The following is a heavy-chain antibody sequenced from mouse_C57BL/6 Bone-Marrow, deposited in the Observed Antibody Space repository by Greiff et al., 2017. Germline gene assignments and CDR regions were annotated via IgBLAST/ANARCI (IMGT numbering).Heavy chain of an antibody. V-gene: IGHV5-6*01. CDR2: ISSGGSYT. D-gene: IGHD1-1*01. J-gene: IGHJ3*01. CDR3: ARSYYYGSWFAY. CDR1: GFTFSSYG. Sequence: EVQLVESGGDLVKPGGSLKLSCAASGFTFSSYGMSWVCQTPDKRLEWVATISSGGSYTYYPDSVKGRFTISRDNAKNTLYLQMSSLKSEDTAMYYCARSYYYGSWFAYWGQGTLVTVSA.